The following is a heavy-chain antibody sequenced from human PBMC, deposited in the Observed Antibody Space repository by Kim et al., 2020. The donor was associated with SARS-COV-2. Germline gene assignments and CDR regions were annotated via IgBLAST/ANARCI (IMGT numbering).Heavy chain of an antibody. D-gene: IGHD2-21*02. Sequence: ESVKARFTLPRDNAKNTLYLQINSLRAEDTAIFYCAKSRGGGDWTHFDYWGQGTLVTVSS. V-gene: IGHV3-23*01. CDR3: AKSRGGGDWTHFDY. J-gene: IGHJ4*02.